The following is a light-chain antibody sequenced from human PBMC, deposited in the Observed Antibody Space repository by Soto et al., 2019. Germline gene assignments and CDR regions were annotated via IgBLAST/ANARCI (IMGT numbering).Light chain of an antibody. Sequence: EIGLTQSPGTLSLSPGERAILSCRASQSVSSSSLAWYRQKPGQAPSLLSYGASSRATGIPDRFIASGSGTDFARTISRLEPEDFAVYYCQQCGSSPRTFGQGTTVEMK. CDR3: QQCGSSPRT. CDR1: QSVSSSS. V-gene: IGKV3-20*01. CDR2: GAS. J-gene: IGKJ1*01.